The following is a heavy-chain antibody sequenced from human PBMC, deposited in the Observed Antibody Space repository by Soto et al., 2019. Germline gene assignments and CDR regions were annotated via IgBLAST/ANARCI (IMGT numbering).Heavy chain of an antibody. V-gene: IGHV3-33*01. CDR3: ARGGAMSAALSFGMDV. J-gene: IGHJ6*02. CDR1: GFTFTTYA. Sequence: QLQLVESGGNVVQPGRSLRLSCAASGFTFTTYAMYWVRQAPGTGLEWLAIISYDGNLKYYADSVKGRFTISRDDSKNTIYLQMNSLRGDDTGVYFCARGGAMSAALSFGMDVWGQGTTVSVSS. D-gene: IGHD3-16*01. CDR2: ISYDGNLK.